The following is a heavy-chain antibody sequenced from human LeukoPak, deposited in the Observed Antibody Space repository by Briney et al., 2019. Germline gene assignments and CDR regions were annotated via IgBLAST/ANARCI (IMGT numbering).Heavy chain of an antibody. CDR1: GGSISSYY. J-gene: IGHJ3*02. Sequence: SETLSLTCTVSGGSISSYYWSWIRQPPGKGLEWIGYIYYSGSTNYNPSLKSRVTISVDTSKNQFSLKLSSVTAADTAVYYCARHSSGWPDSIEIWGQGTTVTVSS. CDR2: IYYSGST. D-gene: IGHD6-19*01. V-gene: IGHV4-59*08. CDR3: ARHSSGWPDSIEI.